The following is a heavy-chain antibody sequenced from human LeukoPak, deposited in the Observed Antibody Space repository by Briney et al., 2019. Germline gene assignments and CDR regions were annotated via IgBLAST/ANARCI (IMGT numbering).Heavy chain of an antibody. Sequence: GGSLRLSCAASGFTFSSSWMTWVRQAPGKGLEWVAHINEDGSDKYYVDSVTGRFSISRDNTKNSLYLQMSSLRAEDTAVYYCATWSNAWEFDYWGQGTLVTVSS. D-gene: IGHD1-26*01. CDR3: ATWSNAWEFDY. CDR2: INEDGSDK. J-gene: IGHJ4*02. V-gene: IGHV3-7*05. CDR1: GFTFSSSW.